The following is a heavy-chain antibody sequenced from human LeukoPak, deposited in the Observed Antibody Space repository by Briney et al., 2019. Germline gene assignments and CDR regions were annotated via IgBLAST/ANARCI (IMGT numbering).Heavy chain of an antibody. CDR3: ARDGLGYSSGWYYFDY. D-gene: IGHD6-19*01. V-gene: IGHV4-4*07. J-gene: IGHJ4*02. Sequence: SETLSLTCTVSGGSISSYYWSWIRQPAGKGLEWIGRIYTSGSTNYNPSLKSRVTMSVDTSKNQFSLKLSSATAADTAVYYCARDGLGYSSGWYYFDYWGQGTLVTVSS. CDR2: IYTSGST. CDR1: GGSISSYY.